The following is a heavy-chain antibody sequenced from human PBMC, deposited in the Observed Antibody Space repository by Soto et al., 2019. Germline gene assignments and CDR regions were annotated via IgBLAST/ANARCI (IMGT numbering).Heavy chain of an antibody. V-gene: IGHV3-30-3*01. J-gene: IGHJ4*02. D-gene: IGHD2-15*01. Sequence: QVQLVESGGGVVQPGRSLRLSCAASGFTFSSYAMHWVRQAPGKGLEWVAVISYDGSNKYYADSVKGRFTISRDNSKNTLYLQMNSLRAEETAVYYCARVPSSSGRADFDYWGQGPLVTVSS. CDR2: ISYDGSNK. CDR1: GFTFSSYA. CDR3: ARVPSSSGRADFDY.